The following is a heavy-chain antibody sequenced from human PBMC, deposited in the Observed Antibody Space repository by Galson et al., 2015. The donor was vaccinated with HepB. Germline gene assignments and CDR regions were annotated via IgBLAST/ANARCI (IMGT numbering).Heavy chain of an antibody. D-gene: IGHD4-11*01. CDR1: GGTFSSYA. V-gene: IGHV1-69*13. Sequence: SVKVSCKASGGTFSSYAISWVRQAPGQGLEWMGGIIPIFGTANYAQKFQGRVTITADESTSTAYMELSSLRSEDTAVYYCAREATVTTGGWFDPWGQGTLVTVSS. CDR3: AREATVTTGGWFDP. CDR2: IIPIFGTA. J-gene: IGHJ5*02.